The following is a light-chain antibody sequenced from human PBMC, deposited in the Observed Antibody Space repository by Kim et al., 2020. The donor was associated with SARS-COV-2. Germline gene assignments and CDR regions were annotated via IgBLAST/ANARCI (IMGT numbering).Light chain of an antibody. Sequence: SSALTQDPAVSVALGQTVRITCQGDSLRSYYASWYQQKPGQAPVLVIYGKNNRPSGIPDRFSGSSSGNTASLTITGAQAEYEADYYCNSRDSSGNHQVF. CDR1: SLRSYY. CDR3: NSRDSSGNHQV. V-gene: IGLV3-19*01. J-gene: IGLJ2*01. CDR2: GKN.